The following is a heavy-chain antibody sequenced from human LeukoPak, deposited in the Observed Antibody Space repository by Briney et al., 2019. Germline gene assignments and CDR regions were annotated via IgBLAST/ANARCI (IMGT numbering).Heavy chain of an antibody. CDR3: ASSWGYYFDY. CDR1: GFTFSSYW. J-gene: IGHJ4*02. CDR2: INREGSTT. D-gene: IGHD3-16*01. Sequence: GGSPRLSCAASGFTFSSYWMHWVRQAPGKGLVWVSRINREGSTTNHADSVKGRFTISRDNAKNSLYLQMNSLRAEDTAVYYCASSWGYYFDYWGQGTLVTVSS. V-gene: IGHV3-74*01.